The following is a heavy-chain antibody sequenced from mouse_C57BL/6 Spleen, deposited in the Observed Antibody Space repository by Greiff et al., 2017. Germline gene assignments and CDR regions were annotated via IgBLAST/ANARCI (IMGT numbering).Heavy chain of an antibody. CDR2: IYPGDGDT. Sequence: QVQLQHSGPELVKPGASVKISCKASGYAFSSSWMNWVKQRPGKGLEWIGRIYPGDGDTNYNGKFKGKATLTADKSSSTAYMQLSSLTSEDSAVYFCARALDSSGYAGAYWGQGTLVTVSA. V-gene: IGHV1-82*01. J-gene: IGHJ3*01. D-gene: IGHD3-2*02. CDR1: GYAFSSSW. CDR3: ARALDSSGYAGAY.